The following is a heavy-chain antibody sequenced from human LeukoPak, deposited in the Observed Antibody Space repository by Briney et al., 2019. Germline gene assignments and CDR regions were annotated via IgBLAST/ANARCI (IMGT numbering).Heavy chain of an antibody. CDR2: LGIAGDT. D-gene: IGHD1-26*01. Sequence: GGSLRLSCAASGFTVSSYAMHWVRHPIGKGLEWVSALGIAGDTFYPGSVKGRFTISRENAKNSLYLQMNSLRAEDTAMYYCARQKQSHGNFDYWGQGTLVTVSS. V-gene: IGHV3-13*01. J-gene: IGHJ4*02. CDR1: GFTVSSYA. CDR3: ARQKQSHGNFDY.